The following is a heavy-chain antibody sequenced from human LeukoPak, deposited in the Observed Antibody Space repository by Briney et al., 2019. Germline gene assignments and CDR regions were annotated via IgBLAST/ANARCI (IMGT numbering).Heavy chain of an antibody. CDR2: ISSSSSTI. J-gene: IGHJ4*02. V-gene: IGHV3-48*04. D-gene: IGHD3-10*01. Sequence: PGGSLRLSCAASGFTFSSYSMIWVRQAPGKGLEWVSYISSSSSTIYYADSVKGRFTISRDNAKNSLYLQMNSLRAEDTAVYYCARGRGSGSWDYWGQGTLVTVSS. CDR3: ARGRGSGSWDY. CDR1: GFTFSSYS.